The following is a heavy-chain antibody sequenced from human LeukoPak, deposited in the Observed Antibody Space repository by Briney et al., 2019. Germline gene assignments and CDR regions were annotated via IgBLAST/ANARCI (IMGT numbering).Heavy chain of an antibody. Sequence: GASVKVSCKASGYTFTGYYMHWVRQAPGQGLEWMGWINPNSGGTNYAQKFQGRVTMTRDTSISTAYMELSRLRSDDTAVYYCARVVMITFGGVIVTTKPFDYWGQGTLVTVFS. D-gene: IGHD3-16*02. V-gene: IGHV1-2*02. CDR1: GYTFTGYY. J-gene: IGHJ4*02. CDR3: ARVVMITFGGVIVTTKPFDY. CDR2: INPNSGGT.